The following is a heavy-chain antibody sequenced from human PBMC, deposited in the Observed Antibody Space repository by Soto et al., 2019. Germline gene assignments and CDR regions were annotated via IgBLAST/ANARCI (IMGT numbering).Heavy chain of an antibody. Sequence: PRGSLRLPWAPSLFTFPSYCMSWLRQAPGTGLEWVANIKQDGSEKYYVDSVRGRFTISRDNAKNSLYLQMNSLRAEDTAVYYCARDTGLVPEYYYYMDVWGKGTTVTVSS. CDR1: LFTFPSYC. J-gene: IGHJ6*03. CDR2: IKQDGSEK. CDR3: ARDTGLVPEYYYYMDV. V-gene: IGHV3-7*01. D-gene: IGHD3-10*01.